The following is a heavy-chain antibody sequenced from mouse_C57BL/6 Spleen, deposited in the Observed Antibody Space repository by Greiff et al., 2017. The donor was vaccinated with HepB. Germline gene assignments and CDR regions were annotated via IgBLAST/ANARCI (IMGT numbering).Heavy chain of an antibody. J-gene: IGHJ2*01. CDR3: ARDYYGSRGDY. D-gene: IGHD1-1*01. Sequence: VQLQQPGAELVKPGASVKLSCKASGYTFNSYWMHWVKQRPGQGLEWIGMIHPNSGSTNYNEKFKSKATLTVDKSSSTAYMQLSSLTSEDSAVYYCARDYYGSRGDYWGQGTTLTVSS. CDR1: GYTFNSYW. CDR2: IHPNSGST. V-gene: IGHV1-64*01.